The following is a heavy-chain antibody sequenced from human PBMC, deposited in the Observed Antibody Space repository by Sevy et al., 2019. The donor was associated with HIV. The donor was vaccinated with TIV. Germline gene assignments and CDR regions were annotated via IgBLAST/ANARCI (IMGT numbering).Heavy chain of an antibody. CDR3: ARDGMTMTRYFDF. CDR1: GFTLSDYY. D-gene: IGHD1-20*01. Sequence: GGSLRLSYAASGFTLSDYYMSWIRQAPGEGLSWIAYISSSGKSKFYADSVKGRFTISRDIANNSVYLQMNGLRVDDTAVYYCARDGMTMTRYFDFWGQGALVTVSS. V-gene: IGHV3-11*01. CDR2: ISSSGKSK. J-gene: IGHJ4*02.